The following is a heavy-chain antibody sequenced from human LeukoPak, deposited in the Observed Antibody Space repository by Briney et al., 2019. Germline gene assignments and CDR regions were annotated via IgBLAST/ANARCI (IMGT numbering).Heavy chain of an antibody. V-gene: IGHV4-59*01. CDR3: ARDSGSLTDAFDI. J-gene: IGHJ3*02. D-gene: IGHD1-26*01. CDR2: IYYSGST. Sequence: SEPLSLTCTVSGGSISSYYWSWIRQPPGKGLEWIGYIYYSGSTNYNPSLKSRVTISVDTSKNQFSLKLSSVTAADTAVYYCARDSGSLTDAFDIWGQGTMVTVSS. CDR1: GGSISSYY.